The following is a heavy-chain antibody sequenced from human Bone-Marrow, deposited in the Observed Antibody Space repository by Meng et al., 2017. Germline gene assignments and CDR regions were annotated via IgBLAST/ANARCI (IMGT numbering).Heavy chain of an antibody. CDR3: TTAPSYYDILTGYYSYYYYGMDV. Sequence: GESLKISCVASGLSFTDAWMSWVRQAPGKGLEWVGRIKRNSDGGTIDYAAPVKGRFTISRDDSKNTLYLQMNSLKTEDTAVYYCTTAPSYYDILTGYYSYYYYGMDVWGQGTTVTVSS. V-gene: IGHV3-15*01. D-gene: IGHD3-9*01. CDR1: GLSFTDAW. CDR2: IKRNSDGGTI. J-gene: IGHJ6*02.